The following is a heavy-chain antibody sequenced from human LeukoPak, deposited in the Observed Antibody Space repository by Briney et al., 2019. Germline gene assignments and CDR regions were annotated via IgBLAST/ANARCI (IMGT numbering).Heavy chain of an antibody. D-gene: IGHD3-22*01. V-gene: IGHV4-34*01. CDR2: INHSGST. CDR3: ARARAHLKYYYDSSGYYYFDC. CDR1: GFTFSSYA. J-gene: IGHJ4*02. Sequence: GSLRLSCAASGFTFSSYAMNWVRQPPGKGLEWIGEINHSGSTNYNPSLKSRVTISVDTSKNQFSLKLSSVTAADTAVYYCARARAHLKYYYDSSGYYYFDCWGQGTLVTVSS.